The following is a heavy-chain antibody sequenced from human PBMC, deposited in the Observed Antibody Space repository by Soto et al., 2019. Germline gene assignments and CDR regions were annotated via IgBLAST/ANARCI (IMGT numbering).Heavy chain of an antibody. CDR2: INHSGST. CDR3: ASSADRNWFDP. CDR1: GGSFSGYY. Sequence: SETLSLTCAVYGGSFSGYYWSWIRQPPGKGLEWIGEINHSGSTNYNPSLKSRVTISVDTSKNQFSLKLSSVTAADTAVYYCASSADRNWFDPWGHGTLVTVSS. V-gene: IGHV4-34*01. J-gene: IGHJ5*02.